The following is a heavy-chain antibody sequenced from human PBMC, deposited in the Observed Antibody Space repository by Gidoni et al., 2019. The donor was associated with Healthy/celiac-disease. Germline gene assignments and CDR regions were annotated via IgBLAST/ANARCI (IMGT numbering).Heavy chain of an antibody. V-gene: IGHV3-7*01. D-gene: IGHD3-3*01. CDR3: ARLGYYDFWSGYYRNAFDI. CDR1: GFTFSSYW. Sequence: EVQLVESGGGLVQPGGSLRLSCAASGFTFSSYWMSWVRQAPGKGLGWVANIKQDGSEKYYVDSVKGRFTISRDNAKNSLYLQMNSLRAEDTAVYYCARLGYYDFWSGYYRNAFDIWGQGTMVTVSS. CDR2: IKQDGSEK. J-gene: IGHJ3*02.